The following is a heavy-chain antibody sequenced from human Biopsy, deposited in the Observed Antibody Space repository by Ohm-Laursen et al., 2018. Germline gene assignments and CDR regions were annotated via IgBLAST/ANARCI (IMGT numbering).Heavy chain of an antibody. Sequence: SSVKVSCKASGGTLITYAISWVRQAPGQGLEWMGRIIPILHVPTYAQSFQGRVTISADKSTSTAYMELSGLRSEDTAVYYCARSVGIMAAPIDYWGQGTLVTVSS. CDR2: IIPILHVP. D-gene: IGHD3-16*01. V-gene: IGHV1-69*04. CDR3: ARSVGIMAAPIDY. CDR1: GGTLITYA. J-gene: IGHJ4*02.